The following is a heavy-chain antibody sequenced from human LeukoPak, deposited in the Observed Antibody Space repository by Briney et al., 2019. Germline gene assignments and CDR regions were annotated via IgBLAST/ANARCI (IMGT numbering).Heavy chain of an antibody. D-gene: IGHD5-18*01. CDR2: INPNSGGT. CDR3: ARDSAPGDTYGLLGIDS. V-gene: IGHV1-2*02. CDR1: GYTFTNYY. J-gene: IGHJ4*02. Sequence: ASVKVSFKASGYTFTNYYMHWVRQAPGQGLEWMGWINPNSGGTNYAQKFQGRVTMTRDTSISTAYMELSRLRSDDTAVYYCARDSAPGDTYGLLGIDSWGQGTLVTVSS.